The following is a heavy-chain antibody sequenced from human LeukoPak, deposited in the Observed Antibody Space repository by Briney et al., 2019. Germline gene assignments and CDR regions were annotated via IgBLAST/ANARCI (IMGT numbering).Heavy chain of an antibody. CDR3: AKEEILLWFGELPPYFDY. CDR1: GFTFSSYW. CDR2: ISGSGGST. D-gene: IGHD3-10*01. J-gene: IGHJ4*02. V-gene: IGHV3-23*01. Sequence: GGSLRLSCAASGFTFSSYWMSWVRQAPGKGLEWVSAISGSGGSTYYADSVKGRFTISRDNSKNTLYLQMNSLRAEDTAVYYCAKEEILLWFGELPPYFDYWGQGTLVTVSS.